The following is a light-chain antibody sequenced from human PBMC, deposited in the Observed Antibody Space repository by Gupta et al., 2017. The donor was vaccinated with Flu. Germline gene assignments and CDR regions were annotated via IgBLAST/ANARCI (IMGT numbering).Light chain of an antibody. V-gene: IGKV3-20*01. J-gene: IGKJ1*01. Sequence: EIVLTQSQATLSLSPGERATLSCRASQSVSSSYFSWYQQKPGQAPRLLIYDTSSRATGIPDRFSGSGSGTDFTLTISRLEPEDFAVYYCQQYGSSSWTFGQGTKVEIK. CDR3: QQYGSSSWT. CDR1: QSVSSSY. CDR2: DTS.